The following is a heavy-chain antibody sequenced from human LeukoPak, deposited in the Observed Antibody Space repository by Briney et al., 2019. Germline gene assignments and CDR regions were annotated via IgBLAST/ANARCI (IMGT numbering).Heavy chain of an antibody. D-gene: IGHD3-10*01. V-gene: IGHV3-23*01. CDR2: ISGSGGST. CDR3: ARGGLGSFYTLFDY. J-gene: IGHJ4*01. CDR1: GFTFSSYA. Sequence: GSLRLSCAASGFTFSSYAMSWVRQAPGKGLEWVSAISGSGGSTYYADSVKGRFTISRDNAENSLYLQMNSLRAGDTAVYYCARGGLGSFYTLFDYWGHGTLVTVSS.